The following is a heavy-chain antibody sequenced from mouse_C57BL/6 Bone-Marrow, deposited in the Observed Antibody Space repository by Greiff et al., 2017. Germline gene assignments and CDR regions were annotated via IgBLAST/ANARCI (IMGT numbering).Heavy chain of an antibody. Sequence: QVQLQQSGAELARPGASVTLSCTASGYTFTSYGISWVKQRTGQGLEWIGEIYPRSGNTYYNEKFKGKATLTADNSSSTAYMELRSLTSEDSAVYFCARSRWSRYAYWGQGTLVTVSA. CDR1: GYTFTSYG. CDR2: IYPRSGNT. D-gene: IGHD1-1*02. V-gene: IGHV1-81*01. CDR3: ARSRWSRYAY. J-gene: IGHJ3*01.